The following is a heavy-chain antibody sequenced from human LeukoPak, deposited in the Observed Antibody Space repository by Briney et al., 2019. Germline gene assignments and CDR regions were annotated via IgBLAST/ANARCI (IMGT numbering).Heavy chain of an antibody. D-gene: IGHD3-22*01. J-gene: IGHJ4*02. V-gene: IGHV1-18*01. CDR2: ISAYNGNT. CDR3: ARDLGYYDSSHQILH. Sequence: ASVNVSCKASGYTFTSYDISWVRQAPGQGLEWMGWISAYNGNTNYAQKLQGRVTMTTDTSTSTAYMELRSLRSDDTAVYYCARDLGYYDSSHQILHWGQGTLVTVSS. CDR1: GYTFTSYD.